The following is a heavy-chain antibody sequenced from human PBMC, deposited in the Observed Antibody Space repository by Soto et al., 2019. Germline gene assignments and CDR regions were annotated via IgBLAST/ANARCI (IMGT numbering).Heavy chain of an antibody. Sequence: SETLSLTCTVSGGSISSSSYYWGWIRKPPGKGLEWIGSIYYSGSTYYNPSLKSRVTISVDTSKNQFSLKLSSVTAADTAVYYCARVWEYDFWSGYSSYMDVWGKGTTVTVSS. J-gene: IGHJ6*03. CDR2: IYYSGST. CDR1: GGSISSSSYY. CDR3: ARVWEYDFWSGYSSYMDV. V-gene: IGHV4-39*07. D-gene: IGHD3-3*01.